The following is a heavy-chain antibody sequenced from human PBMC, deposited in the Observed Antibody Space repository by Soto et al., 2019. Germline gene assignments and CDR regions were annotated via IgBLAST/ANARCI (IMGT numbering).Heavy chain of an antibody. CDR2: FDPEDGET. Sequence: ASVKVSCKVSGYTLTELSMHWVRQAPGKGLEWMGGFDPEDGETIYAQKFQGRVTISVDKSKNQFSLKLSSVTAADTAVYYCARDPLYVGNRNYYYYGMDVWGQGTTVTVSS. D-gene: IGHD3-16*01. J-gene: IGHJ6*02. V-gene: IGHV1-24*01. CDR3: ARDPLYVGNRNYYYYGMDV. CDR1: GYTLTELS.